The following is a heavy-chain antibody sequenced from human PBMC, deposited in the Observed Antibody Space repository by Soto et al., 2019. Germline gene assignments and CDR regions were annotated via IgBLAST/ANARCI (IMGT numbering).Heavy chain of an antibody. J-gene: IGHJ4*02. CDR2: ISESGSST. CDR3: SFTGTRGYYDY. CDR1: GFTFSSYA. V-gene: IGHV3-23*01. Sequence: PGLSLRLSCAASGFTFSSYAMYWVRQAPGKGLKWVSVISESGSSTYYADSVKGRFTISRDNSKNTLYLQMNSLRAEDTAVYYCSFTGTRGYYDYWVQGTMVAVCS. D-gene: IGHD3-9*01.